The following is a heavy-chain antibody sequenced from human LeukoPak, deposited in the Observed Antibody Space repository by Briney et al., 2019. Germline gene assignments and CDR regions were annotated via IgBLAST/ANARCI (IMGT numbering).Heavy chain of an antibody. J-gene: IGHJ4*02. V-gene: IGHV3-30*02. Sequence: GGSLRLSCAASGFTFSSYGMHWVRQAPGKGLEWVAFIRYDGSNKYYADSVKGRFTISGDNSKNTLYLQMNSLRAEDTAVYYCARRECSGGSCYSYYWGQGTLVTVSS. CDR1: GFTFSSYG. CDR2: IRYDGSNK. D-gene: IGHD2-15*01. CDR3: ARRECSGGSCYSYY.